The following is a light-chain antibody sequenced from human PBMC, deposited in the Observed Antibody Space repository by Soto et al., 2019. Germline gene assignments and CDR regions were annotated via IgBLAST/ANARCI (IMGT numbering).Light chain of an antibody. CDR3: AAWDDSLNGGV. Sequence: QSVMTQPPSASGTPGQRVIISCSGSTSNIGSNTVNWYQQLPGTAPKLLIDGHDRRPSGVPDRFSASKSDTSASLAISGLQSQDEADYYCAAWDDSLNGGVFGGGTKLTVL. J-gene: IGLJ3*02. CDR2: GHD. V-gene: IGLV1-44*01. CDR1: TSNIGSNT.